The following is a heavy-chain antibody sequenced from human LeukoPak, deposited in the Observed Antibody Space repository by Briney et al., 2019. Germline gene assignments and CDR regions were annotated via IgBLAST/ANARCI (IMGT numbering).Heavy chain of an antibody. V-gene: IGHV3-53*04. Sequence: ETLSLTCTVSGGSISRYYWSWIRQPPGKGLEWVSTIYSGGTTYYADSVMGRFTISRHNSRNTLYLQMNSLRAEDTAVYYCARVDTVMAYYFDLWGQGTLVTVSS. J-gene: IGHJ4*02. CDR1: GGSISRYY. CDR2: IYSGGTT. CDR3: ARVDTVMAYYFDL. D-gene: IGHD5-18*01.